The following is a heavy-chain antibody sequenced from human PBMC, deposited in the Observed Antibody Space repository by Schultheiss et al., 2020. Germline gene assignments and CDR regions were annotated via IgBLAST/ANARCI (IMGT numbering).Heavy chain of an antibody. CDR2: IKSKTDGGTT. J-gene: IGHJ6*04. Sequence: GESLKISCAASGFTFSNAWMSWVRQAPGKGLEWVGRIKSKTDGGTTDYAAPVKGRFTISRDDSKNTLYLQMNSLKTEDTAVYYCTTDGRYDYGDYVYYYGMDVWGKGTTVTVSS. V-gene: IGHV3-15*01. CDR3: TTDGRYDYGDYVYYYGMDV. D-gene: IGHD4-17*01. CDR1: GFTFSNAW.